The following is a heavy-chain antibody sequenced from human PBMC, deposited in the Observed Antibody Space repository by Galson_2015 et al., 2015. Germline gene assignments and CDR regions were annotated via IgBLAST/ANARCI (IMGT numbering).Heavy chain of an antibody. CDR1: GFTFSSYA. CDR3: ARDRYSNYVGPVGY. Sequence: SLRLSCAASGFTFSSYAMHWVRQAPGKGLEWVAVISYDGSNKYYADSVKGRFTISRDNSKNTLYLQMNSLRAEDTAVYYCARDRYSNYVGPVGYWGQGTLVTVSS. J-gene: IGHJ4*02. D-gene: IGHD4-11*01. CDR2: ISYDGSNK. V-gene: IGHV3-30-3*01.